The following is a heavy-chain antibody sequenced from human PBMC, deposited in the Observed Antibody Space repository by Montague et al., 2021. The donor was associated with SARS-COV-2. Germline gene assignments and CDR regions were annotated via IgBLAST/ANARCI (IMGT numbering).Heavy chain of an antibody. CDR1: GGSISSYY. D-gene: IGHD6-6*01. J-gene: IGHJ4*02. CDR2: IYYSGST. V-gene: IGHV4-59*12. Sequence: SGTLSLTCTVSGGSISSYYWSRIRQPPGKGLEWIGYIYYSGSTNYNPSLKSRVTISVDTSKNQFSPKLSSVTAADTAVYYCARGREYSSSAGFDYWGQGTLVTVSS. CDR3: ARGREYSSSAGFDY.